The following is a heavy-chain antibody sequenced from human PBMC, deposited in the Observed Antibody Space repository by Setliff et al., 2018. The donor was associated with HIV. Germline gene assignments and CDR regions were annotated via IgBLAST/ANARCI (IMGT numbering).Heavy chain of an antibody. D-gene: IGHD5-12*01. CDR2: INPSGSA. CDR3: ARGRVDIVVTDYLDV. CDR1: GGSFSGYY. J-gene: IGHJ6*03. V-gene: IGHV4-34*01. Sequence: PSETLSLTCAVYGGSFSGYYWSWIRQPPGKGLEWIGEINPSGSANYSPSLKSRVTISVDTSKNEFSLKLGSVTAADTAMYYCARGRVDIVVTDYLDVWGKGTTVTVSS.